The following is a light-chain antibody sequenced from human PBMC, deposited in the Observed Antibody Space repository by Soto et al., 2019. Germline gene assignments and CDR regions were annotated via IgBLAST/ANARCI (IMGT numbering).Light chain of an antibody. CDR2: EVT. J-gene: IGLJ1*01. V-gene: IGLV2-8*01. CDR3: SSSGGNNIHYV. Sequence: QSALTQPPSASGSPGQSVTISCTGTSSDVGAYNYVSWYQQHPGKAPKLMIYEVTKRPSGVPDRFSGSKSGNTASLTVSGLHAEDEADYYCSSSGGNNIHYVFGTGTKLTVL. CDR1: SSDVGAYNY.